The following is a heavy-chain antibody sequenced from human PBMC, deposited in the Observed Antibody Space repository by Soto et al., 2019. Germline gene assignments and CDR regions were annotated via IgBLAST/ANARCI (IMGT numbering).Heavy chain of an antibody. V-gene: IGHV3-23*01. CDR3: AKSLLVVVIELDY. CDR1: GFTFSSYA. D-gene: IGHD3-22*01. CDR2: ISGSGGST. Sequence: EVQLLESGGGLVQPGGSLRLSCAASGFTFSSYAMSWVRQAPGKGLEWVSAISGSGGSTYYADYVKGRFTISRDNSKNTRYLQMNSLRAEDTAVYYCAKSLLVVVIELDYWGQGTLVTVSS. J-gene: IGHJ4*02.